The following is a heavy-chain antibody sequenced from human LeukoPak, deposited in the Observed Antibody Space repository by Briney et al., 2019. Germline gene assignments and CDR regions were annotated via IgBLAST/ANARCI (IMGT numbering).Heavy chain of an antibody. CDR1: GGSISSYY. V-gene: IGHV4-59*08. CDR3: ARILADGSGTYGMDV. CDR2: IYYSGST. D-gene: IGHD3-10*01. Sequence: SETLSLTCTVSGGSISSYYWSWIRQPPGKALEWVGYIYYSGSTNYNPSLKSRVTISVDTSKNQFSLKLSSVTAADTAVYYCARILADGSGTYGMDVWGQGTTVTVSS. J-gene: IGHJ6*02.